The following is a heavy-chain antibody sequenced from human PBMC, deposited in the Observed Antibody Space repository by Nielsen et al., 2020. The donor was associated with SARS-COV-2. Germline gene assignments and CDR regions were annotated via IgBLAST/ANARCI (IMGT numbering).Heavy chain of an antibody. CDR1: GYNFNIYW. Sequence: KVSCKGSGYNFNIYWIAWVRQMPGKGLEWMGIVFPGDSDTRNSPSFQGQVTISADKSISTAYLQWSSLKASDTAMYYCARLGGVYGSGSKDAFDIWGQGTMVTVSS. CDR3: ARLGGVYGSGSKDAFDI. J-gene: IGHJ3*02. V-gene: IGHV5-51*01. D-gene: IGHD3-10*01. CDR2: VFPGDSDT.